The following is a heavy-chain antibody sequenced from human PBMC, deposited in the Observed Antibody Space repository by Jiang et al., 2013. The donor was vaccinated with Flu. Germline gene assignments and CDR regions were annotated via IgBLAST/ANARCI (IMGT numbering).Heavy chain of an antibody. J-gene: IGHJ4*02. CDR2: IVVDSGNT. CDR1: GFTFSNSA. D-gene: IGHD3-3*01. CDR3: AASPYNDFWSGFSLPDY. V-gene: IGHV1-58*01. Sequence: GAEVKKPGTSVKVSCKTSGFTFSNSAVQWVRQARGERLEWVGWIVVDSGNTNYAQKFQERITISRDMSTNTAFMELRSLRFEDTAVYYCAASPYNDFWSGFSLPDYWGQGTLVTVSS.